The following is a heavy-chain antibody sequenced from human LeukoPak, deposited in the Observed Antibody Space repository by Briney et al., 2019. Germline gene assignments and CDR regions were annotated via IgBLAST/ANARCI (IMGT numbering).Heavy chain of an antibody. CDR3: ARDHGRGYCSSTSCYPGVDY. V-gene: IGHV3-53*01. J-gene: IGHJ4*02. CDR2: IYSGDNT. Sequence: PGGSLRLSCVASGFTVSINYMSWVRQAPGKGLEWVSVIYSGDNTYYSDSVKGRFTISRDNSKNTLNLQMNSLRAEDTAVYYCARDHGRGYCSSTSCYPGVDYWGQGTLVTVSS. CDR1: GFTVSINY. D-gene: IGHD2-2*01.